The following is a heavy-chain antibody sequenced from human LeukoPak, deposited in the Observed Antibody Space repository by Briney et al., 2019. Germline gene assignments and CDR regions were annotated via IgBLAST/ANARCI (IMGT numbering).Heavy chain of an antibody. CDR3: ARDSRYYGSGSHDY. V-gene: IGHV3-48*04. J-gene: IGHJ4*02. CDR2: ISSSSSTI. D-gene: IGHD3-10*01. Sequence: GSLRLSCAASGITFSSYSMNWVRQAPGEGLEGVSYISSSSSTIYYADSVKGRFTISRDNAKNSLYLQMNSLRAEDTAVYYCARDSRYYGSGSHDYWGQGTLVTVSS. CDR1: GITFSSYS.